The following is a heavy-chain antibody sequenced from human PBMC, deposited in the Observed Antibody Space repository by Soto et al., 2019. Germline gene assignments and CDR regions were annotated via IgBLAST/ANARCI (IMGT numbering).Heavy chain of an antibody. CDR3: ASLAMYSSSPPAFDY. J-gene: IGHJ4*02. CDR2: INPNSGGT. V-gene: IGHV1-2*02. CDR1: GYTLTGYY. D-gene: IGHD6-6*01. Sequence: ASVKVSCKASGYTLTGYYMHWVRQAPGQGLEWMGWINPNSGGTNYAQKFQGRVTMTRDTSISTAYMELSRLRSDDTAVYYCASLAMYSSSPPAFDYWGQGTLVTVSS.